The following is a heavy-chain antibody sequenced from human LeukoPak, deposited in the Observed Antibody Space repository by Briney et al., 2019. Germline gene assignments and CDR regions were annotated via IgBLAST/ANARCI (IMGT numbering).Heavy chain of an antibody. CDR2: FDPEDGET. CDR3: ATEGKMVRGVYTDY. D-gene: IGHD3-10*01. Sequence: GGSLRLSCAASGFTVSSNYMSWVRQAPGKGLEWMGRFDPEDGETIYAQKFQGRVTMTADTSTDTVYMELSSLRSEDTAVYYCATEGKMVRGVYTDYWGQGTLVTVSS. CDR1: GFTVSSNY. V-gene: IGHV1-24*01. J-gene: IGHJ4*02.